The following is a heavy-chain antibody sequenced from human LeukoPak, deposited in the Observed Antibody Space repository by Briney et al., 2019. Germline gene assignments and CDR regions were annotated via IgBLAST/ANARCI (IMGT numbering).Heavy chain of an antibody. CDR2: IYSGGST. CDR1: GFTVSGYY. Sequence: GGSLRLSCAASGFTVSGYYMSWVRQAPGKGLEWVSVIYSGGSTYYADSVKGRFTMSRDNSKSTLYLQMNSLRAEDTAVYFCAKSPLSLHTFDYWGQGTLVTVSS. J-gene: IGHJ4*02. V-gene: IGHV3-66*01. CDR3: AKSPLSLHTFDY. D-gene: IGHD4-11*01.